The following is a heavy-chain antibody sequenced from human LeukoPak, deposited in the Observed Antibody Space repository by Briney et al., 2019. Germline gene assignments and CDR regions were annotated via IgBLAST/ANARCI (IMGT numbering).Heavy chain of an antibody. Sequence: GGSLRLSCAASGFTFSSYAMSWVRQAPGKGLEWVSAISGSGGSTYYADSVKGRFTISRDNSKNTLYLQMNSLRAEDTAVYYCAKDRQWLVRGSGHFDYWGQGTLVTVSS. V-gene: IGHV3-23*01. D-gene: IGHD6-19*01. J-gene: IGHJ4*02. CDR3: AKDRQWLVRGSGHFDY. CDR2: ISGSGGST. CDR1: GFTFSSYA.